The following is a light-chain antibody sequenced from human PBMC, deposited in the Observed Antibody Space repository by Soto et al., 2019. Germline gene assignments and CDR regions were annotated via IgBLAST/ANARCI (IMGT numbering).Light chain of an antibody. CDR1: QSVSSY. Sequence: EIVMTQSPATLSVSPGERATLSCRASQSVSSYLAWYQQKPGQAPRLLIYDASNRATGIPARFSGSGSGTDFTLTSSSLEPEDFAVYYCQQRSNWRITFGQGTRLEIK. CDR2: DAS. V-gene: IGKV3-11*01. J-gene: IGKJ5*01. CDR3: QQRSNWRIT.